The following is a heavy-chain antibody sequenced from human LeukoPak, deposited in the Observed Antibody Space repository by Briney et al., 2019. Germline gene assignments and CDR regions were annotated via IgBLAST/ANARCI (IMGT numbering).Heavy chain of an antibody. CDR3: ARDLRPYSGYDNLAFDI. J-gene: IGHJ3*02. Sequence: GGSLRLSCAASGFTFSSYEMNWVRQAPGKGLEWVSYISSSGSTIYYADSVKGRFTISRDNAKNSLHLQMNSLRPEDTAVYYCARDLRPYSGYDNLAFDIWGQGTMVTVSS. V-gene: IGHV3-48*03. D-gene: IGHD5-12*01. CDR1: GFTFSSYE. CDR2: ISSSGSTI.